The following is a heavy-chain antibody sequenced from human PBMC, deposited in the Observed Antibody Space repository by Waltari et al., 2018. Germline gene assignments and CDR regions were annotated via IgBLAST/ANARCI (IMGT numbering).Heavy chain of an antibody. CDR3: AKPFYNWDDPLHS. CDR1: GIIFNNFA. J-gene: IGHJ4*02. CDR2: VTVSDDT. D-gene: IGHD1-20*01. Sequence: EVQLLESGGGLVQPGGSLRLSCAASGIIFNNFAINWVRLAPGTWLYWVAAVTVSDDTFYADSVMGRFTVSRDTSKNTVYLQMNGLRAEDTAIYYCAKPFYNWDDPLHSWGQGTLVAVSS. V-gene: IGHV3-23*01.